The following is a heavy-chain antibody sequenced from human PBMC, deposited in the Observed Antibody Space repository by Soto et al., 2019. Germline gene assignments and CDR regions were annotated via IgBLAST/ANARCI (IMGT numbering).Heavy chain of an antibody. CDR2: IYPTDGGT. D-gene: IGHD6-6*01. J-gene: IGHJ4*02. Sequence: QVQLVQSGAEVKKPGASMKVSCKASGYTFTNYYIYWVRQAPGQGLEWMGWIYPTDGGTNYAQKFQGRVNMTRDTSISTAYMALGRLSSDDTDVYYCASGRDRGSSESSFDYWGRGTLVTVSS. CDR3: ASGRDRGSSESSFDY. CDR1: GYTFTNYY. V-gene: IGHV1-2*02.